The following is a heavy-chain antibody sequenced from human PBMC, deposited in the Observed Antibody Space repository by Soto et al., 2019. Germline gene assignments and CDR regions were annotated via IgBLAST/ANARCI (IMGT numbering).Heavy chain of an antibody. Sequence: QVQLVQSGAEVKKPGSSVKVSCKASGGTFGSYAISWVRQAPGQGLEWMGGIIPIPGTANYAQKFQGGVTMAAEETTSTAYMELSSLRSEDTAVYYCARSQGSSTSLEIYYYYYYGMDVWGQGTTVTVSS. J-gene: IGHJ6*02. V-gene: IGHV1-69*01. D-gene: IGHD2-2*01. CDR2: IIPIPGTA. CDR3: ARSQGSSTSLEIYYYYYYGMDV. CDR1: GGTFGSYA.